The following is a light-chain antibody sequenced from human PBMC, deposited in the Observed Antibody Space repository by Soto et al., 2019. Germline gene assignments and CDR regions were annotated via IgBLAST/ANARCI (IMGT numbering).Light chain of an antibody. Sequence: QAVVTQEPSLTVSPGGKVTLTCASSTGAVTRGHYANWLQQKPGQAPRALIYSTDTKHSWTPARFSGSLLGGKAALTLSGVRPEDEADYYCLSYYGGAVIFGGGTKLTVL. CDR1: TGAVTRGHY. CDR2: STD. V-gene: IGLV7-43*01. CDR3: LSYYGGAVI. J-gene: IGLJ2*01.